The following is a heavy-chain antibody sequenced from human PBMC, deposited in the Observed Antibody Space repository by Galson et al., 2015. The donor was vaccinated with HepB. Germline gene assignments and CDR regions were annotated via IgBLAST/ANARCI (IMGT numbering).Heavy chain of an antibody. CDR1: GFTFSNHA. CDR2: VSYDGSNE. CDR3: ARDYGSGSYYYFDY. D-gene: IGHD3-10*01. Sequence: SLRLSCAASGFTFSNHAMHWVRQAPGKGLEWVAVVSYDGSNEYYADSVTGRFTISRDNSKNTLYLEMNSLRLEDTAVYYCARDYGSGSYYYFDYWGQGTLVTVSS. V-gene: IGHV3-30-3*01. J-gene: IGHJ4*02.